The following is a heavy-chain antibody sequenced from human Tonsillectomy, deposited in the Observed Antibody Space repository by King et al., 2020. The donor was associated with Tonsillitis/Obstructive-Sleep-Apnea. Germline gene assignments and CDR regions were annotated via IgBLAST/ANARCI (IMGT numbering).Heavy chain of an antibody. J-gene: IGHJ3*02. CDR2: IYHSGSS. CDR3: ARDMVLEAGGDAFDI. Sequence: VQLQESGPGLVKPSETLSLTCTVSGGSISSYYWSWIRQPPGKGLEWIGYIYHSGSSNYNPSLKSRVTISEDTSKNQFSLRLSSVTAADTAVYYCARDMVLEAGGDAFDIWGKGTMVTVSS. CDR1: GGSISSYY. V-gene: IGHV4-59*01. D-gene: IGHD2-8*01.